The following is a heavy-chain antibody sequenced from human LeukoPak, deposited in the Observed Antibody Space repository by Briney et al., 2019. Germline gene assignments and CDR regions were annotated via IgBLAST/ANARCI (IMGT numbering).Heavy chain of an antibody. CDR1: GFTFSSCA. D-gene: IGHD1-26*01. V-gene: IGHV3-23*01. Sequence: PGGSLRLSCAASGFTFSSCAMSWVRQAPGKGLEWVSTITGGGGTTYYADSVKGRFTIPRDTSKNTLFLQMNSLRAEDTAVYYCARMREYSGNSYPNFDYWGQGTLVTVSS. J-gene: IGHJ4*02. CDR3: ARMREYSGNSYPNFDY. CDR2: ITGGGGTT.